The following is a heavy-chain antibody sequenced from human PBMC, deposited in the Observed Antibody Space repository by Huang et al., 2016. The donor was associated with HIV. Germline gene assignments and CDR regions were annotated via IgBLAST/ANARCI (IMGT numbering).Heavy chain of an antibody. J-gene: IGHJ4*02. CDR1: GFTFRSYW. CDR3: TRGFRAKPGDY. CDR2: INQDGSER. V-gene: IGHV3-7*01. Sequence: EVDLVQSGGGLVQPGRSLRLSCVGSGFTFRSYWMNWVRQPPGRGLEGVATINQDGSERCYVDSVRGRFAISRDNANDSLSLQLNSLKGEDSAIYFCTRGFRAKPGDYWGQGALVTVSS.